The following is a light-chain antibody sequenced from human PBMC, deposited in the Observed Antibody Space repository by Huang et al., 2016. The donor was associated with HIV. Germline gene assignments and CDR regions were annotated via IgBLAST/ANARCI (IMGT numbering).Light chain of an antibody. J-gene: IGKJ5*01. CDR3: QQYDTSPLT. CDR1: RNINSAD. Sequence: EMELTQSPGPLSLSPGERATLSCRARRNINSADSAWDQQKPDQPPSLLIYGASTRATGVPDRFSGSGSGTDFTLTINRLEPDDFAVFYCQQYDTSPLTFGQGTRLEIK. CDR2: GAS. V-gene: IGKV3-20*01.